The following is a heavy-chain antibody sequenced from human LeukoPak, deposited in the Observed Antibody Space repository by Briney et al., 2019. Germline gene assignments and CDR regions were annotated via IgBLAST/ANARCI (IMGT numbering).Heavy chain of an antibody. J-gene: IGHJ3*02. CDR1: GYSFTSYW. CDR3: ASTFRKWYYYDSSGRDAFDI. D-gene: IGHD3-22*01. Sequence: GESLKISCKGSGYSFTSYWIGWVRPMPGKGLEWMGIIYPGDSDTRYSPSFQGQVTISADKSISTAYLQWSSLKASDTAMYYCASTFRKWYYYDSSGRDAFDIWGQGTMVTVSS. CDR2: IYPGDSDT. V-gene: IGHV5-51*01.